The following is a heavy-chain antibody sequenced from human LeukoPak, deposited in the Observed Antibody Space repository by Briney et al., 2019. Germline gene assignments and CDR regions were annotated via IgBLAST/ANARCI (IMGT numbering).Heavy chain of an antibody. Sequence: GGSLRLSCAASGFTVSSNYMNWVRQAPGKGLEWVSVIYSGGSTYYADSVKGRFTISRDNSKNTLYLQMNSLRGEDTAVYYCARVKVWFGESDAFDIWGQGTMVTVSS. CDR2: IYSGGST. J-gene: IGHJ3*02. V-gene: IGHV3-53*01. CDR1: GFTVSSNY. CDR3: ARVKVWFGESDAFDI. D-gene: IGHD3-10*01.